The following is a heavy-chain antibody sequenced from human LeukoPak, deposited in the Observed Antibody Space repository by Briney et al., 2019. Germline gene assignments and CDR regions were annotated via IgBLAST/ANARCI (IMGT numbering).Heavy chain of an antibody. Sequence: SETMSLTSAVYGGSFSGYYWSWIRQPPGKGLEWIGEINHSGSTNYNPSLKSRVTISVDTSKNQFSLKLSSVTAADTAVYYCARGGTRFGQLPLNWFDPWGQGTLVTVSS. J-gene: IGHJ5*02. V-gene: IGHV4-34*01. CDR1: GGSFSGYY. CDR3: ARGGTRFGQLPLNWFDP. D-gene: IGHD2-2*01. CDR2: INHSGST.